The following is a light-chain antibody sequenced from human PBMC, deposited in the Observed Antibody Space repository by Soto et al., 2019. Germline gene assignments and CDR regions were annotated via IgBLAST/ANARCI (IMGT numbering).Light chain of an antibody. CDR3: QHYVTSLTT. CDR2: GAS. V-gene: IGKV3-20*01. J-gene: IGKJ1*01. CDR1: QTVTSNY. Sequence: EIVLTQSPGTLSLSPGGRATLSCGASQTVTSNYLAWYQQKPGQAPRLLIFGASIRVTGIPDRFIGSGSGTDFTLTISRLEPEDFAVYYCQHYVTSLTTFGQGTKVDIK.